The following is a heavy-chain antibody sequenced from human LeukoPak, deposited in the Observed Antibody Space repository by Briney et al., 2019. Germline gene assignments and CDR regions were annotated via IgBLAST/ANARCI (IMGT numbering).Heavy chain of an antibody. CDR3: AKDHYYDSSGYRPYYYYGMDV. J-gene: IGHJ6*02. CDR2: ISGSGGST. D-gene: IGHD3-22*01. V-gene: IGHV3-23*01. CDR1: GFTFSSYA. Sequence: TGGSLRLSCAASGFTFSSYAMSWVRQAPGKGLEWVSAISGSGGSTYYADSVKGRFTISRDNSKNTLYLQMNSLRAEDTAVYYCAKDHYYDSSGYRPYYYYGMDVWGQGTTVTVSS.